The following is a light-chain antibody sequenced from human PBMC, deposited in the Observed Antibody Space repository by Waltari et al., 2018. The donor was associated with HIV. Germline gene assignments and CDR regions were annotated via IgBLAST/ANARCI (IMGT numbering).Light chain of an antibody. J-gene: IGLJ3*02. CDR3: ATWDDSLNGPV. CDR2: TTK. Sequence: QSVLTQPPSASGTPGQRVTISCSGSISNIGSNTVNWYQQLPGTAPKLLIYTTKRRPSGVPDRVAGSKAGASASLAISGLQSDDEADYYCATWDDSLNGPVFGGGTKLTVL. V-gene: IGLV1-44*01. CDR1: ISNIGSNT.